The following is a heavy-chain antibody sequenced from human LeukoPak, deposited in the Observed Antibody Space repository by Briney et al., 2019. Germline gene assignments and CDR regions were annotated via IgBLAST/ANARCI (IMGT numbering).Heavy chain of an antibody. D-gene: IGHD3-22*01. CDR3: AKRPNYYDSSGYYYFDY. J-gene: IGHJ4*02. CDR1: TFXXXA. V-gene: IGHV3-23*01. Sequence: TFXXXAMSWVRQAPGKGLEWVSAISGSGGSTYYADSVKGRFTISRDNSKNTLYLQMNSLRAEDTAVYYCAKRPNYYDSSGYYYFDYWGQGTLVTVSS. CDR2: ISGSGGST.